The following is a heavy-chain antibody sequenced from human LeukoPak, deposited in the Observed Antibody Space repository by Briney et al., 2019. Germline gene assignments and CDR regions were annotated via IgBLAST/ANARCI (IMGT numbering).Heavy chain of an antibody. CDR3: ARERASSSNDGFDS. CDR2: IYYSGST. J-gene: IGHJ5*01. Sequence: SETLSLTCTVSGGSISSYYWSWIRQPPGKGLEWIGYIYYSGSTNYNPSLKSRVTISVDTSKNQFSLKLSSVTAADTAVYYCARERASSSNDGFDSWGQGTPVTVSS. D-gene: IGHD1-1*01. V-gene: IGHV4-59*01. CDR1: GGSISSYY.